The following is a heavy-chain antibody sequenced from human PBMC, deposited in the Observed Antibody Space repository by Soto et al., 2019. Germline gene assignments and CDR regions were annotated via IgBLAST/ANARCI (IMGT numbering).Heavy chain of an antibody. CDR3: ARVVQRFILYYYGMDV. V-gene: IGHV3-30-3*01. CDR1: GFTFSSYA. CDR2: ISYDGSNK. Sequence: GGSLRLSCAASGFTFSSYAMHWVRQAPGKGLEWVAVISYDGSNKYYADSVKGRFTISRDNSKNTLYLQMNSLRAEDTAVYYCARVVQRFILYYYGMDVWGQGTTVTVSS. D-gene: IGHD5-18*01. J-gene: IGHJ6*02.